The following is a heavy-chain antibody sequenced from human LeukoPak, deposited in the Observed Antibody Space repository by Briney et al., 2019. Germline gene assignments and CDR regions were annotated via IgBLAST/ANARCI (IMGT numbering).Heavy chain of an antibody. Sequence: PSETLSLTCAVYGGSFSGYYWSWIRQPPGKGLEWIGSIYHSGSTYYNPSLKSRVTISVDTSKNQFSLKLSSVTAADTAVYYCARRRGYCSSTSCFDAFDIWGQGTMVTVSS. V-gene: IGHV4-34*01. CDR3: ARRRGYCSSTSCFDAFDI. D-gene: IGHD2-2*01. CDR2: IYHSGST. J-gene: IGHJ3*02. CDR1: GGSFSGYY.